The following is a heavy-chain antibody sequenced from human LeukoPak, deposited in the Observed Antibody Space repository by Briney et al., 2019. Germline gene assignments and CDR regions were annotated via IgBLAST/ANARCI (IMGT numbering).Heavy chain of an antibody. D-gene: IGHD3-22*01. Sequence: PGGSLRLSCAASGFTFSSYSMNWVRQAPGKGLEWVSAISGSGGSTYYADSVKGRFTISRDNSKNTLYLQMNSLRAEDTAVYYCAKDTMIVVVAPFDYWGQGTLVTVSS. CDR1: GFTFSSYS. CDR3: AKDTMIVVVAPFDY. J-gene: IGHJ4*02. V-gene: IGHV3-23*01. CDR2: ISGSGGST.